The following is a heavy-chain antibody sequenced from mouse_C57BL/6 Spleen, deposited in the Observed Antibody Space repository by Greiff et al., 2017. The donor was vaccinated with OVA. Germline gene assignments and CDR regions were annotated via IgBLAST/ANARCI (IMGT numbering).Heavy chain of an antibody. Sequence: EVKLEESGGGLVKPGGSLKLSCAASGFTFSDYGMHWVRQAPEKGLEWVAYISSGSSTIYYADTVKGRFTISRDNAKNTLFLQMTSLRSEDTAMYYCARNPPGSSYVNYAMDYWGQGTSVTVSS. CDR1: GFTFSDYG. J-gene: IGHJ4*01. CDR3: ARNPPGSSYVNYAMDY. CDR2: ISSGSSTI. V-gene: IGHV5-17*01. D-gene: IGHD1-1*01.